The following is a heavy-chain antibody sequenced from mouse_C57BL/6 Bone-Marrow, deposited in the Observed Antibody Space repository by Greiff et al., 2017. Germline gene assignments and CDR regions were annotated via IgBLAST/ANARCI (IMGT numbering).Heavy chain of an antibody. J-gene: IGHJ4*01. CDR1: GYTFTSYG. Sequence: VQLQESGAELARPGASVKLSCKASGYTFTSYGISWVKQRTGQGLEWIGEIYPRSGNTYYNEKFKGKATLTSDKSSSTAYMELRSLTSEDSAVYFCARPTPYAMDYWGQGTSVTVSS. V-gene: IGHV1-81*01. CDR3: ARPTPYAMDY. CDR2: IYPRSGNT.